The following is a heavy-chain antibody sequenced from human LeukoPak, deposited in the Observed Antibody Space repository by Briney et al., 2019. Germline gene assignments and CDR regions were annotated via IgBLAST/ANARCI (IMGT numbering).Heavy chain of an antibody. J-gene: IGHJ3*02. Sequence: GGSLRLSCAASGFTVSSNYMSWVRQAPVKGLEWVSVIYSGGSTYYADSVKGRFTISRHNSKNTLYLQMNSLRAEDTAVYYCARQQTNYYDSSGYYDAFDIWGQGTMVTVSS. CDR2: IYSGGST. V-gene: IGHV3-53*04. CDR1: GFTVSSNY. CDR3: ARQQTNYYDSSGYYDAFDI. D-gene: IGHD3-22*01.